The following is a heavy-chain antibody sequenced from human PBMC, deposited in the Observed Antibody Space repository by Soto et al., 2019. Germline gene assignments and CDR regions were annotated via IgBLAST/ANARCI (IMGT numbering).Heavy chain of an antibody. CDR2: VNHGGRT. V-gene: IGHV4-34*02. CDR1: GESVSGYF. D-gene: IGHD6-19*01. CDR3: ARGREQWLKSGPFDF. Sequence: QVQVQQWGAGLLKPSETLSLICAVYGESVSGYFWSWIRQSPGKGPEWIGEVNHGGRTNYNPSLESRVTIAVDTSKKQFVLQMTSVTAADTAVYYCARGREQWLKSGPFDFWGQGSLVAVSS. J-gene: IGHJ5*01.